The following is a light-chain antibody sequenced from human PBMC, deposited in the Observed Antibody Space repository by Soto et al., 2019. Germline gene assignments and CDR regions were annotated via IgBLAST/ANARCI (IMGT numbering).Light chain of an antibody. CDR2: GAS. Sequence: EIVLTQSPGTLSLSPGERATLSCRASQSVKNNYLAWYQQKAGQSPRLLIYGASSRATGIPDRFSGSGSGADFTLTISSLQPEDFATYYCLQHNSYPLTFGGGTKWIS. CDR1: QSVKNNY. V-gene: IGKV3-20*01. J-gene: IGKJ4*01. CDR3: LQHNSYPLT.